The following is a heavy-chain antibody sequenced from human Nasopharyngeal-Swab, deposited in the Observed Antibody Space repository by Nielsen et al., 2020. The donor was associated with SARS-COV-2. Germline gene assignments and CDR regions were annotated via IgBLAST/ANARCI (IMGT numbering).Heavy chain of an antibody. Sequence: SETLSLTCAVYGGSFSDYYWSWIRQPPGKGLEWIGEINHSGSTNYNPSLKSRVTISVDTSKNQFSLKLSSVTAADTAVYYCARAVRGSSWYLTPNWYFDLWGRGTLVTVSS. D-gene: IGHD6-13*01. J-gene: IGHJ2*01. CDR1: GGSFSDYY. CDR2: INHSGST. V-gene: IGHV4-34*01. CDR3: ARAVRGSSWYLTPNWYFDL.